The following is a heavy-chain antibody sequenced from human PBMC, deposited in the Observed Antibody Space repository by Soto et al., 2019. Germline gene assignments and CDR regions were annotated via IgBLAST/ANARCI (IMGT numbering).Heavy chain of an antibody. CDR2: ISTGGATR. D-gene: IGHD2-15*01. CDR1: GFNFSTYS. V-gene: IGHV3-48*01. J-gene: IGHJ3*02. Sequence: EVQLVESGGGLVPPGGSLRLSCTGSGFNFSTYSMNWVRQAPGKGLEWVSYISTGGATRYYTDSVKGRFTISRDKVKNSLYLQMNSLRGEDTVVYYCARLSLSSSRETFDIWGQGTMVSVSS. CDR3: ARLSLSSSRETFDI.